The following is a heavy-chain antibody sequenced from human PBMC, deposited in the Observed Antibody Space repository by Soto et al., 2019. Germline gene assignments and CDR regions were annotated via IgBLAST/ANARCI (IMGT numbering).Heavy chain of an antibody. Sequence: QVQLVQSGAEVKKPGSSVKVSCKASGGTFSSYAISWVRQAPGQGLEWLGGIIPIFGTANYAQKFQGRVTITVDESTSTAYMELSSLRSEDTAVYYCARRAGNEWLLEYYFDYWGQGTLVTVSS. CDR2: IIPIFGTA. V-gene: IGHV1-69*01. CDR1: GGTFSSYA. CDR3: ARRAGNEWLLEYYFDY. D-gene: IGHD3-3*01. J-gene: IGHJ4*02.